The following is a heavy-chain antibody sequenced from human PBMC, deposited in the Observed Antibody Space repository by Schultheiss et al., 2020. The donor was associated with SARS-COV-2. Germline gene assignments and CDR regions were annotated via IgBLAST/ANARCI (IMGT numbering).Heavy chain of an antibody. J-gene: IGHJ3*02. V-gene: IGHV3-7*05. Sequence: GGSLRLSCAASGFTFSSYAMSWVRQAPGKGLEWVANIKQDGSEKYYVDSVKGRFTISRDNAKNSLYLQMNSLRAEDTAVYYCARDQGYCSSTSCSDAFDIWGQGTMVTVSS. CDR2: IKQDGSEK. CDR3: ARDQGYCSSTSCSDAFDI. D-gene: IGHD2-2*01. CDR1: GFTFSSYA.